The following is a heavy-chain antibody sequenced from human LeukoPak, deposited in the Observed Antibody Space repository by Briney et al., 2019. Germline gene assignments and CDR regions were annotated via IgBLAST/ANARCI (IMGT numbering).Heavy chain of an antibody. CDR2: IYYSGST. CDR1: GGSISSYY. V-gene: IGHV4-59*01. CDR3: ARDGDGYNYGYFDY. D-gene: IGHD5-24*01. Sequence: SETLSLTCTVSGGSISSYYWSWIRQPPGKGLEWIGYIYYSGSTNYNPSLKSRVTISVDTSKNQFSLKLSSVTAADTAVYYCARDGDGYNYGYFDYWGQGTLVTVSS. J-gene: IGHJ4*02.